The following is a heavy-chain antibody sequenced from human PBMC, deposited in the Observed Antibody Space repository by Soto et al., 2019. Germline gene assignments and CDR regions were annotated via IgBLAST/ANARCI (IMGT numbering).Heavy chain of an antibody. CDR2: INPKSGDT. CDR1: GYISIAHV. CDR3: ARSTIGTRTFGEMDF. D-gene: IGHD1-1*01. J-gene: IGHJ6*02. Sequence: ASVKVSCKASGYISIAHVIHCMRQAPGQGLEWMGWINPKSGDTGYAQKFQGRVTMTRHTSLDILHMDPSALTSDEATVYYCARSTIGTRTFGEMDFGVQGT. V-gene: IGHV1-2*02.